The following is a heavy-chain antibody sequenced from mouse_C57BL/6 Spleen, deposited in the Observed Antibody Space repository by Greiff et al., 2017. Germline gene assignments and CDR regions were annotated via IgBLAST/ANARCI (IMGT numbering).Heavy chain of an antibody. J-gene: IGHJ1*03. CDR2: ISDGGSYT. Sequence: EVHLVESGGGLVKPGGSLKLSCAASGFTFSSYAMSWVRQTPEKRLEWVATISDGGSYTYYPDNVKGRFTISRDNAKNNLYLQMGHLKSEDTAMYYCARYYGSSYGYFDVWGTGTTVTVSS. CDR1: GFTFSSYA. D-gene: IGHD1-1*01. V-gene: IGHV5-4*01. CDR3: ARYYGSSYGYFDV.